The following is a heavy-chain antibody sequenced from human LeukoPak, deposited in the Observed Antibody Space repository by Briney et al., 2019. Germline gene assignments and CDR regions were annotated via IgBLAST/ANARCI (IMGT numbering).Heavy chain of an antibody. CDR1: GFIFNNFG. CDR2: ISYDGANK. J-gene: IGHJ5*02. V-gene: IGHV3-30*18. Sequence: QSGGSLRLSCAASGFIFNNFGMHWVRQAPGKGLEWVALISYDGANKYYGDSVKGRFTISRDNSKNTLYLQMNSLRTEDTAVFFCAKGGYDHGDYLDSWGQGTLVTVSS. CDR3: AKGGYDHGDYLDS. D-gene: IGHD4-17*01.